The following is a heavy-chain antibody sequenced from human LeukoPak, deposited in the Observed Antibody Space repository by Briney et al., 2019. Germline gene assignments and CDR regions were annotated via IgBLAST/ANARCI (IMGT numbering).Heavy chain of an antibody. D-gene: IGHD2-2*01. CDR2: INPSGGST. CDR1: GYTFTSYY. J-gene: IGHJ5*02. CDR3: ARGLVVVPAAKYSSSGAWFDP. Sequence: ASVKVSCKASGYTFTSYYMHRVRQAPGQGLEWMGIINPSGGSTSYAQKFQGRVTMTRDMSTSTVYMELSSLRSEDTAVYYCARGLVVVPAAKYSSSGAWFDPWGQGTLVTVSS. V-gene: IGHV1-46*01.